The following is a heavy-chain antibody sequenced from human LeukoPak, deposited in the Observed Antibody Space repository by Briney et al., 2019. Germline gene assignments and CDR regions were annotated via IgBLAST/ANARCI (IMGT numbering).Heavy chain of an antibody. Sequence: GSLRLSCAASGFTFSSYWMHWVRQAPGKGLVWVSRINSDGSSTSYADSVKGRFTISRDNSKNTLYLQMNSLRVEDTALYYCARGDVVIEPPRFCGFDIWGHGTMVTVSS. V-gene: IGHV3-74*01. CDR1: GFTFSSYW. D-gene: IGHD1-14*01. J-gene: IGHJ3*02. CDR3: ARGDVVIEPPRFCGFDI. CDR2: INSDGSST.